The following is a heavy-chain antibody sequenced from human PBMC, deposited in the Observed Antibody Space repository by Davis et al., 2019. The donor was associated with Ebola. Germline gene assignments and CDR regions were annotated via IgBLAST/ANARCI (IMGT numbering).Heavy chain of an antibody. J-gene: IGHJ3*02. V-gene: IGHV1-46*01. CDR2: VNPSGGST. D-gene: IGHD6-6*01. CDR3: ARDRPYSSSSNDAFDI. CDR1: GYTFTSYY. Sequence: AASVKVSCKASGYTFTSYYMHWVRQAPGQGLEWMGIVNPSGGSTSYAQKFQGRVTMTRDTSTSTVYMELSSLRSEDTAVYYCARDRPYSSSSNDAFDIWGQGTMVTVSS.